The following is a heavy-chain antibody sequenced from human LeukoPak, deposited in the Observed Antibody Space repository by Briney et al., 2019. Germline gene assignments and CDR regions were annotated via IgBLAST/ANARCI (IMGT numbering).Heavy chain of an antibody. CDR1: GYTFTANY. D-gene: IGHD3-10*01. CDR2: INPNGGGT. J-gene: IGHJ6*03. V-gene: IGHV1-2*02. Sequence: ASVKVSCKASGYTFTANYIHWVRQAPGQGLEWMGWINPNGGGTNYAQKFQGRVTMTRDTSITTAYMELSRLTTDDTAVYYCATPVPHGSDPSLYYYYMDVWGKGTTVTISS. CDR3: ATPVPHGSDPSLYYYYMDV.